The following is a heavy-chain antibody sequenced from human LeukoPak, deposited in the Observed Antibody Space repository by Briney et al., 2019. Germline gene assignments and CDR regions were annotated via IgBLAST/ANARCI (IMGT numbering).Heavy chain of an antibody. V-gene: IGHV4-38-2*02. Sequence: PSGTLSLTCTVSGYSISSGYYWGWIRQPPGKGLEWIGSIYHSGSTYYNPSLKSRVTISVDTSKNQFSLKLSSVTAADTAVYYCARVGYSSGWPNYFDYWGQGTLVTVSS. CDR3: ARVGYSSGWPNYFDY. D-gene: IGHD6-19*01. J-gene: IGHJ4*02. CDR1: GYSISSGYY. CDR2: IYHSGST.